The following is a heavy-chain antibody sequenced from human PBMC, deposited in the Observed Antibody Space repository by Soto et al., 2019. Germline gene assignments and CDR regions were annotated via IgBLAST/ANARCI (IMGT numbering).Heavy chain of an antibody. CDR2: ISYDGSNK. CDR3: SRVVATNFFFGMDV. Sequence: GGSLRLSCAASGFTSSSYGMHWVRQAPGKGLEWVAVISYDGSNKYYADSVKGRFTISRDNSKNTLYLQMNSLRAEDTAVYYCSRVVATNFFFGMDVWGQGTTVTVSS. CDR1: GFTSSSYG. V-gene: IGHV3-30*03. D-gene: IGHD1-26*01. J-gene: IGHJ6*01.